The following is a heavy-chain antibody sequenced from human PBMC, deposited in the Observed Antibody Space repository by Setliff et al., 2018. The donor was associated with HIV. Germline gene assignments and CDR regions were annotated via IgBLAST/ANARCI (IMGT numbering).Heavy chain of an antibody. CDR2: IYYSGTT. D-gene: IGHD4-17*01. J-gene: IGHJ5*02. CDR3: ARDKEDDYGDYNWFDP. Sequence: SETLSLTCTVSGGSISSYYWSWIRQPPGKGLEWIGYIYYSGTTNYNPSLKSRVTISVDTSKNQFSLKLSSVTAADTAMYYCARDKEDDYGDYNWFDPWGQGTLVTVSS. CDR1: GGSISSYY. V-gene: IGHV4-59*12.